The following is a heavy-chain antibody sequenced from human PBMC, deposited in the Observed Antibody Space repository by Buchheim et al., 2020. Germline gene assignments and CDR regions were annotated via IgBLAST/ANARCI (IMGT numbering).Heavy chain of an antibody. CDR2: FTRSGST. Sequence: QVQLQQWGAGLLKPSETLSLTCTVSGGSFSGYYWSWIRQPPEKGLEWIGEFTRSGSTNYNPSLTSRVTMSLDTSKNQFSLKLTSVTAADTAVYYCARLTDYGDSYWYFDLWGRGSL. J-gene: IGHJ2*01. CDR1: GGSFSGYY. CDR3: ARLTDYGDSYWYFDL. D-gene: IGHD4-17*01. V-gene: IGHV4-34*01.